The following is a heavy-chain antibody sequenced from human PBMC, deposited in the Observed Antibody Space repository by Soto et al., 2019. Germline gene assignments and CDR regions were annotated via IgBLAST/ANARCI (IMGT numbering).Heavy chain of an antibody. Sequence: QVQLVQSGAEVKKPGASVKVSCKATGYTFTSYAMHWVRRAPGQRLEWMGWINAGNGNTKYSQKFQGRVTITRDTSASTAYMELSSLRSEDTAVYYCARGYGGPIGWFDPWGQGTLATVSS. D-gene: IGHD3-16*01. V-gene: IGHV1-3*01. CDR1: GYTFTSYA. CDR3: ARGYGGPIGWFDP. J-gene: IGHJ5*02. CDR2: INAGNGNT.